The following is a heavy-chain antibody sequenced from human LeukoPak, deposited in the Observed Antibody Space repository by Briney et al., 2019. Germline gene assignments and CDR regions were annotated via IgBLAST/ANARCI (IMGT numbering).Heavy chain of an antibody. J-gene: IGHJ4*02. CDR2: MNPNSGDT. V-gene: IGHV1-8*02. Sequence: ASVKVSCKASGYTFSSYNINWVRQATGQGLEWMGWMNPNSGDTGYAQKFQGRVTMTRNTSINTAYMELNSLRSEDTAVYYCARGPHTSGWPQQYFWGQGTLVIVSS. CDR1: GYTFSSYN. CDR3: ARGPHTSGWPQQYF. D-gene: IGHD6-19*01.